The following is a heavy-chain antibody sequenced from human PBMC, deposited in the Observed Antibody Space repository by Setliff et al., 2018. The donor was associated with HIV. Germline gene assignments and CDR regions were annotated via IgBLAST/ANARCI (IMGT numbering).Heavy chain of an antibody. D-gene: IGHD5-12*01. J-gene: IGHJ4*01. CDR3: ARGYASGYDAYGY. V-gene: IGHV4-34*01. CDR1: GGSFNDYY. Sequence: SETLSLTCAVYGGSFNDYYWSWIRQPPGKGLEWIGEIIHSGSINYNPSLKSRVTISVDTYNNQFSLNMNSVNAADTAVYYCARGYASGYDAYGYWCHGTLVTVSS. CDR2: IIHSGSI.